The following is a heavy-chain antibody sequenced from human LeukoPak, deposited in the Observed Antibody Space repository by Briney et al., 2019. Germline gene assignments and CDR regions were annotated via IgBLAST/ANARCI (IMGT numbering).Heavy chain of an antibody. CDR2: INPNSGGT. Sequence: GASVKVSCKAPGYTFTGYYMHWVRQAPGQGLEWMGWINPNSGGTNYAQKFQGRVTMTRDTSISTAYMELSRLRSDDTAVYYCAVVDTAMVSYYYYGMDIWGQGTTVTVSS. D-gene: IGHD5-18*01. CDR3: AVVDTAMVSYYYYGMDI. CDR1: GYTFTGYY. V-gene: IGHV1-2*02. J-gene: IGHJ6*02.